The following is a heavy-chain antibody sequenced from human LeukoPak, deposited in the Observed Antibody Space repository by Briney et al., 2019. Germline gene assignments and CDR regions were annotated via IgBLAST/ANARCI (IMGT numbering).Heavy chain of an antibody. Sequence: GGSLRLSCAVSGFTFSSYWIHWVRQAPGKGLEWISSISSSSSYTYYADPAKGRFTISRDNTKRSLVLQMNSLRAEDTAVYYCVRAHGTYAPLGYWGQGILVTVSS. V-gene: IGHV3-21*01. CDR1: GFTFSSYW. D-gene: IGHD2-2*01. CDR3: VRAHGTYAPLGY. J-gene: IGHJ4*02. CDR2: ISSSSSYT.